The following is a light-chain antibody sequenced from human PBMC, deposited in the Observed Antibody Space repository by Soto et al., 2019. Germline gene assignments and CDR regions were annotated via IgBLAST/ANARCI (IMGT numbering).Light chain of an antibody. V-gene: IGKV1-12*01. J-gene: IGKJ5*01. CDR1: QNIDNW. CDR2: SAS. CDR3: QQCNSFPIT. Sequence: DIQMTQSPSSVSASVGDRVTITCRASQNIDNWLAWYQHKPGKAPHLLIYSASTLQSGVPSRFIGSGSGTDFTLTISSLQPEDFATYYCQQCNSFPITFGQGTRLEI.